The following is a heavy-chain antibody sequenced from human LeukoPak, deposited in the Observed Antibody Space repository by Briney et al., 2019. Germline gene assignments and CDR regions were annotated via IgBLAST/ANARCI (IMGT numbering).Heavy chain of an antibody. CDR2: IYSSGSA. CDR1: GGSISSYY. J-gene: IGHJ4*02. V-gene: IGHV4-59*01. Sequence: SETLSLTCSVSGGSISSYYWSWIRQPPGKGLEWIGYIYSSGSANYNPSLKSRVTMSVDKSENQLSLRLRSVTAADTAVYYCARAHTSSWYMDFWGQGTLVTVSS. CDR3: ARAHTSSWYMDF. D-gene: IGHD6-13*01.